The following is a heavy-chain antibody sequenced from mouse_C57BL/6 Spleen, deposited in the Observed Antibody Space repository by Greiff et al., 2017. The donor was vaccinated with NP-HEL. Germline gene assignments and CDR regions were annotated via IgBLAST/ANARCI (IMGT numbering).Heavy chain of an antibody. CDR3: ARGGGYEFAY. CDR1: GYTFTSYW. J-gene: IGHJ3*01. Sequence: QVQLQQPGAELVKPGASVKLSCKASGYTFTSYWMQWVKQRPGQGLEWIGEIDPSDSYTNYNQKFKGKATLTVDTSSSTAYMQRSSLKSEDSAVYYCARGGGYEFAYWGQGTLVTVSA. CDR2: IDPSDSYT. V-gene: IGHV1-50*01. D-gene: IGHD2-2*01.